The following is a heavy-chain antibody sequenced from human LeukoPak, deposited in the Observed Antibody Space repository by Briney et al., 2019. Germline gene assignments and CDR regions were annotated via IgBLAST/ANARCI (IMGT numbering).Heavy chain of an antibody. Sequence: GGSLRLSCAASDFTVSSYFMSWVRQAPGKGLEWVSVIHSGGSTLYADSVKGRFTISRHNSKNTLYLQVNSLRPEDTAVYFCARGGSSGNDYSSFDIWGQGTMVTVSS. CDR2: IHSGGST. CDR3: ARGGSSGNDYSSFDI. V-gene: IGHV3-53*04. D-gene: IGHD5-12*01. J-gene: IGHJ3*02. CDR1: DFTVSSYF.